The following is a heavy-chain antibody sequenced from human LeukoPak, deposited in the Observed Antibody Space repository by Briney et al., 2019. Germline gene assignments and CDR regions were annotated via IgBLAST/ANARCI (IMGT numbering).Heavy chain of an antibody. CDR3: ARVFRSSGWYGGRYFQH. Sequence: SETLSLTCTVSGGSISSSSYYWGWIRQPPGKGLEWIGEINHSGSTNYNPSLKSRVTISVDTSKNQFSLKLSSVTAADTAVYYCARVFRSSGWYGGRYFQHWGQGTLVTVSS. D-gene: IGHD6-19*01. J-gene: IGHJ1*01. CDR2: INHSGST. CDR1: GGSISSSSYY. V-gene: IGHV4-39*07.